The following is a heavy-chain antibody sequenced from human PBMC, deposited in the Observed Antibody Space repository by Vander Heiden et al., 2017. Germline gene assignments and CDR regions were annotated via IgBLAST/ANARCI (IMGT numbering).Heavy chain of an antibody. Sequence: EVQFLESGGGVGSLAGSLSRACLVPGRSMGGYAMTWVRQAPGKRLEWFSGIAHDGASTHYADSVRGRFTSSRDNSKNTVILQMNSLRDDDTATYYCAKDLRYWAACDVWGQGTTVIVSS. CDR3: AKDLRYWAACDV. CDR1: GRSMGGYA. CDR2: IAHDGAST. V-gene: IGHV3-23*01. D-gene: IGHD3-16*01. J-gene: IGHJ6*02.